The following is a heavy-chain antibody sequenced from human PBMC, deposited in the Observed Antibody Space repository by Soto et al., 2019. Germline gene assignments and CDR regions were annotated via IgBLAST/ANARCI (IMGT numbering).Heavy chain of an antibody. V-gene: IGHV3-23*01. Sequence: EVQVLESGGGLVQPGGSLRLSCAATGFTFSDFAMSWVRQAPGKGLEWVSRIYGGGNGPHYADYVKGRFTISRDNSKNTLYLQMNSLRAEDTAVYYCAKMEGMDPWAYSFDYWGQGTLVTVSS. CDR2: IYGGGNGP. J-gene: IGHJ4*02. CDR3: AKMEGMDPWAYSFDY. CDR1: GFTFSDFA. D-gene: IGHD2-2*03.